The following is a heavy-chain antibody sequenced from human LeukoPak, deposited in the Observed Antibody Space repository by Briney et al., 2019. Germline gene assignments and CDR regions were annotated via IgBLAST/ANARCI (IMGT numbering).Heavy chain of an antibody. V-gene: IGHV4-31*03. D-gene: IGHD2-2*02. Sequence: SQTLSLTCTVSGGSISSGGYYWRWIRQHPGKGLEWIGYIYYSGSTYYNPSLKSRVTISVDTSKNQFSLKLSSVTAADTAVYYCARAAAIRNWFDPWGQGTLVTVSS. CDR1: GGSISSGGYY. J-gene: IGHJ5*02. CDR2: IYYSGST. CDR3: ARAAAIRNWFDP.